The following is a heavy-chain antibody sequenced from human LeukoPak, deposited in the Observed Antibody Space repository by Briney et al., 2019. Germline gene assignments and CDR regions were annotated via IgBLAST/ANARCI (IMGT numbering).Heavy chain of an antibody. J-gene: IGHJ6*03. D-gene: IGHD4-17*01. CDR1: DVYTGSQNYY. CDR3: ARLRDYGNLFFYFYMDV. CDR2: IYHTGSA. V-gene: IGHV4-39*02. Sequence: PSATPSLSCSVSDVYTGSQNYYSAWIRQPPGKGLEWIGNIYHTGSAYYSAALKSRVTISIDTSKDHFSLRLTSLTAADTAVYYCARLRDYGNLFFYFYMDVWGKGATVTVSS.